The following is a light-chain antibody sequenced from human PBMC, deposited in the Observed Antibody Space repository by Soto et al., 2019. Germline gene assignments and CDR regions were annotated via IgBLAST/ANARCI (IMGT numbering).Light chain of an antibody. CDR3: QQYNNWPVT. Sequence: EIVMTQSPATLSVTPGERATLSCRASQSVSRNLAWYQQKPGQAPRILIYGASTRATAIPARFSGRGSGTDFTLTISSLQSEDFEVYYCQQYNNWPVTFGQGTKVDIK. CDR2: GAS. CDR1: QSVSRN. J-gene: IGKJ1*01. V-gene: IGKV3-15*01.